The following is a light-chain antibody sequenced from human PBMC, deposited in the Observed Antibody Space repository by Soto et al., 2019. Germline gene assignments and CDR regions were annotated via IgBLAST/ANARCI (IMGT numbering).Light chain of an antibody. CDR1: QSVSNNY. CDR3: QRYGSSII. V-gene: IGKV3-20*01. Sequence: ENVLTQSPGTLYLSPGERATLSCRASQSVSNNYLAWYQHKPGQAPRLLISDASRRATGIPDRFSGSGSGTDFTFSISRLEPEDFAVYHCQRYGSSIIFGQGTRLEIK. J-gene: IGKJ5*01. CDR2: DAS.